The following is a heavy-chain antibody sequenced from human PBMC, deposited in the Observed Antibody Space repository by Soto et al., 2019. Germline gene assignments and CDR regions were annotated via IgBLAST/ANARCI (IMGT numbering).Heavy chain of an antibody. J-gene: IGHJ4*02. Sequence: ASVKVSCKASGGTFSSYTISWVRQAPGQGLEWMGRIIPILGIANYAQKFQGRVTITADKSTSTAYMELSSLRSEDTAVYYCARETQYYYDSSGYYYGFDYWGQGTLVTVSS. V-gene: IGHV1-69*04. CDR1: GGTFSSYT. D-gene: IGHD3-22*01. CDR2: IIPILGIA. CDR3: ARETQYYYDSSGYYYGFDY.